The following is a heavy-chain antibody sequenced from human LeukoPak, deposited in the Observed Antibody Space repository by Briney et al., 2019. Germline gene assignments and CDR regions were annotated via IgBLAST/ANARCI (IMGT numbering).Heavy chain of an antibody. J-gene: IGHJ4*02. CDR3: ARDLSSLGLDD. CDR2: IGASGSHT. CDR1: GFTFSNHG. V-gene: IGHV3-23*01. Sequence: GGSLRLSCAASGFTFSNHGMNWVRQAPGKGLEWVSGIGASGSHTYFADSVKGRFSISRDNSKNTVYLQMNSLRAGDTALYFCARDLSSLGLDDWGQGTLVTVSS. D-gene: IGHD7-27*01.